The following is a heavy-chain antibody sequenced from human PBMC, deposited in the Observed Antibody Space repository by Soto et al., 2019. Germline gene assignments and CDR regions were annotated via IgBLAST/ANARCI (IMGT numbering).Heavy chain of an antibody. CDR2: VYYSGTT. J-gene: IGHJ6*02. Sequence: SETLSLTCSVSGGSVSDKTYYWSWIRQPPGKRLEWIGYVYYSGTTNYNPSLKSRVTISVDLSKNQFSLKLSSVTAADTAVYYCARDRSGGWPYYYYGMDVWGQGTTVTVSS. V-gene: IGHV4-61*01. CDR1: GGSVSDKTYY. CDR3: ARDRSGGWPYYYYGMDV. D-gene: IGHD6-25*01.